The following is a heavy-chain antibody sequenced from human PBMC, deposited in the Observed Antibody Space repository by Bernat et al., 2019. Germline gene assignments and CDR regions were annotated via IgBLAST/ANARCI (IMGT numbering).Heavy chain of an antibody. J-gene: IGHJ6*02. D-gene: IGHD4-23*01. CDR1: GLTISRYS. CDR3: ARGLDYGGDYYYYGLDV. CDR2: ISTSGSSI. Sequence: EVQLVESGGGLVQPGGSLRLSCAASGLTISRYSMNWVRQAPGKGLEWVSYISTSGSSIYYADSVKGRFTISRDNAKNSLYLQMNSLRDEDTAVYYCARGLDYGGDYYYYGLDVWGQGTTVTVSS. V-gene: IGHV3-48*02.